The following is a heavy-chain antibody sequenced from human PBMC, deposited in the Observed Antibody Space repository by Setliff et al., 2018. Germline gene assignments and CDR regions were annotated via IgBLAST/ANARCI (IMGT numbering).Heavy chain of an antibody. D-gene: IGHD3-22*01. CDR2: INSDGSST. CDR1: GFTFSSYW. J-gene: IGHJ5*02. Sequence: LRLSCAASGFTFSSYWMHWVRQAPGKGLVWVSRINSDGSSTSYTDSVKGRFTISRDNAKNTLYLQMNSLRAEDTAVYYCARGSRPHYYDSSPRNAWGQGTLVTVSS. V-gene: IGHV3-74*01. CDR3: ARGSRPHYYDSSPRNA.